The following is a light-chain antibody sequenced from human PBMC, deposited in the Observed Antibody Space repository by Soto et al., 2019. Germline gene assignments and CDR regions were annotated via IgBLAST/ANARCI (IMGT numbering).Light chain of an antibody. J-gene: IGLJ1*01. CDR1: SSNIGAGYD. V-gene: IGLV1-40*01. CDR3: QSYDSSLSGSYV. CDR2: GNS. Sequence: QSVLTQPPSVSGAPGQRVTISCTGSSSNIGAGYDVHWYQQLPGTAPKLLIYGNSNRPSVVPDRFSGSNSSTSASLAITGLQFEYEADYYCQSYDSSLSGSYVFGTGTKVTVL.